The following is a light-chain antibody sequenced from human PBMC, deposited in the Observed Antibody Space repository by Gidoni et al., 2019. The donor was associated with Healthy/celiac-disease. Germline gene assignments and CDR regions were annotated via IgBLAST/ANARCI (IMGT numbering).Light chain of an antibody. J-gene: IGKJ5*01. CDR1: QSVSSSY. CDR2: GAS. CDR3: QQYGSSPL. V-gene: IGKV3-20*01. Sequence: EIVLTQSPGTLSLSPGERATLSCRASQSVSSSYLAWYQQKHGQAPMLLIYGASRRATGIPDRFSGRGSGTDFTLTISRLEPEDFAVYYCQQYGSSPLFGQGTRLEIK.